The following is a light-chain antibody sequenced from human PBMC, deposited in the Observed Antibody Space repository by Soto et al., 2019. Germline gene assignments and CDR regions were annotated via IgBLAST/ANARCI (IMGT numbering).Light chain of an antibody. V-gene: IGKV3-15*01. J-gene: IGKJ1*01. CDR3: QQYNNWPQT. CDR1: QSVSSN. CDR2: GAS. Sequence: EIVMTQSPAILSVSPGERATLSCRASQSVSSNLAWYQQKPGQAPRLLIYGASTRATGIPARFSGSGSRTEFTLTISSLQSEDFAVYYCQQYNNWPQTFGQGTKVEIK.